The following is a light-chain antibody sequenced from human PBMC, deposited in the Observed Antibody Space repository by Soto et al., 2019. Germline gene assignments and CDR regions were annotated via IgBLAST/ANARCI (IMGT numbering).Light chain of an antibody. CDR2: EDN. CDR1: SGSIASNY. Sequence: NFMLTQPHSVSESPGKTVTISCTGSSGSIASNYVQWYQQRPGSAPTTVIYEDNQRPFGVPDRFSGSIDSSSNSASLTMSGLRTEDEADCYCQSYDSSNVVFGGGTKLTVL. J-gene: IGLJ2*01. V-gene: IGLV6-57*02. CDR3: QSYDSSNVV.